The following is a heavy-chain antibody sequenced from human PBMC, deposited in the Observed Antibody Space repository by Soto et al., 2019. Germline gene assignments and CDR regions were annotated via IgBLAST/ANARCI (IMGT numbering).Heavy chain of an antibody. CDR3: AKDWSDTAMVSGVFDY. D-gene: IGHD5-18*01. V-gene: IGHV3-9*01. CDR2: ISWNSGSI. J-gene: IGHJ4*02. Sequence: EVQLVESGGGLVQPGRSLRLSCAASGFTFDDYAMHWVRQAPGKGLEWVSGISWNSGSIGYADSVKGRFIISRDNAKNSLYLQMNSLRAEDTALYYCAKDWSDTAMVSGVFDYWGQGTLVTVSS. CDR1: GFTFDDYA.